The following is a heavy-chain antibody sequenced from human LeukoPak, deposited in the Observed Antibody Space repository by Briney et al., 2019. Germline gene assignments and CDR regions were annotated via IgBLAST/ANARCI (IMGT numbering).Heavy chain of an antibody. Sequence: PGGSLSLSCAASGFTFSSYAMHWVRQAPGKGLEWVAVISYDGSNKYYADSVKGRFTISRDNSKNTLYLQMNSLRAEDTAVYYCARAPYQIVAVYYYYYGMDVWGQGTTVTVSS. CDR1: GFTFSSYA. V-gene: IGHV3-30-3*01. D-gene: IGHD5-12*01. CDR3: ARAPYQIVAVYYYYYGMDV. CDR2: ISYDGSNK. J-gene: IGHJ6*02.